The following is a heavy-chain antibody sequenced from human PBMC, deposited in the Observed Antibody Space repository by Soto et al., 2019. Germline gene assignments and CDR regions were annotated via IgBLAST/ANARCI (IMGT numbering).Heavy chain of an antibody. CDR3: ARVRVVRGVVYYYYGMDV. V-gene: IGHV4-39*07. Sequence: PSETLSLTCTVSGGSISSGDYYWSWIRQPPGKGLEWIGEINHSGSTNYNPSLKSRVTISVDTSKNQFSLKLSSVTAADTAVYYCARVRVVRGVVYYYYGMDVWGQGTTVTVSS. CDR2: INHSGST. D-gene: IGHD3-10*01. CDR1: GGSISSGDYY. J-gene: IGHJ6*02.